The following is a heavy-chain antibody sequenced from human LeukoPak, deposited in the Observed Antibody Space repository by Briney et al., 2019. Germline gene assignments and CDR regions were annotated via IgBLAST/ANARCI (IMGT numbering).Heavy chain of an antibody. J-gene: IGHJ5*02. Sequence: GGSLRLSCVASDFTFSNFGMHWVRQAPGKGLEWLSFIRYDGSNNYHADSVKGRFSISRDNSKNTLRLQMNTLRPDDTAVYYCARTAVAGTLRWFDLWGQGTLVIVSS. D-gene: IGHD6-19*01. CDR2: IRYDGSNN. CDR1: DFTFSNFG. V-gene: IGHV3-30*02. CDR3: ARTAVAGTLRWFDL.